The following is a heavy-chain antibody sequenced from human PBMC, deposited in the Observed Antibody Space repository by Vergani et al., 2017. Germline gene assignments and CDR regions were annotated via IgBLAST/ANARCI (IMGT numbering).Heavy chain of an antibody. J-gene: IGHJ4*02. CDR3: AKSGDFWSGDLDY. CDR2: ISSSSSYI. V-gene: IGHV3-21*01. CDR1: GFTFSSYS. D-gene: IGHD3-3*01. Sequence: VQLVESGGGVVQPGRSLRLSCAASGFTFSSYSMNWVRQAPGKGLEWVSSISSSSSYIYYADSVKGRFTISRDNAKNSLYLQMNSLRAEDTAVYYCAKSGDFWSGDLDYWGQGTLVTVSS.